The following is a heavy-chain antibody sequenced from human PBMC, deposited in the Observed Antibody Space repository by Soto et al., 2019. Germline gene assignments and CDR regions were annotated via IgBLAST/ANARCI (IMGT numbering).Heavy chain of an antibody. CDR3: ARDLFDIVVVVAATVFDY. CDR1: GYTFTSYY. D-gene: IGHD2-15*01. CDR2: INPSGGST. Sequence: QVQLVQSGAEVKKPEASVKVSCKASGYTFTSYYMHWVRQAPGQGLEWMGIINPSGGSTSYAQKFQGRVTMTRDTSTSTVYMELSSLRSEDTAVYYCARDLFDIVVVVAATVFDYWGQGTLVTVSS. V-gene: IGHV1-46*01. J-gene: IGHJ4*02.